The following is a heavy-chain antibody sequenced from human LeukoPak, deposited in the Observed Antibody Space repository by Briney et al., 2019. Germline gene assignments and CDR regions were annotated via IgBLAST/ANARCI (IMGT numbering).Heavy chain of an antibody. CDR1: GYSFTSYW. V-gene: IGHV5-51*01. CDR2: IYPGDSDT. Sequence: PGESLKISCKGSGYSFTSYWIGWVRQMPGKGLEWMGIIYPGDSDTRYSPSFQGQVTISAHKSISTAYLQWSSLKASDTAMYYCARHWAYCSSTSCPYYYGMDVWGKGTTVTVSS. CDR3: ARHWAYCSSTSCPYYYGMDV. J-gene: IGHJ6*04. D-gene: IGHD2-2*01.